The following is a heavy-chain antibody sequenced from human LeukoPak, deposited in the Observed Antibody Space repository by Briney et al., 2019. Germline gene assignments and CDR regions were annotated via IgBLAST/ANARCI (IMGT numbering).Heavy chain of an antibody. CDR3: ALPMGQD. D-gene: IGHD3-10*01. Sequence: PGGSLRLSCAASGFTFSSYGMHWVRQAPGKGLEWVAFIRYDGSNKFYADSVKGRFTTSRDNSKNTLYLQMNSLRSEDTAVYYCALPMGQDWGQGTLVTVSS. CDR2: IRYDGSNK. V-gene: IGHV3-30*02. J-gene: IGHJ4*02. CDR1: GFTFSSYG.